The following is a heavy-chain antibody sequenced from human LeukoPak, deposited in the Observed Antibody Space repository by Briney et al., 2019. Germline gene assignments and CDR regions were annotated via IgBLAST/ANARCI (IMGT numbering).Heavy chain of an antibody. CDR3: ARSVDVDY. V-gene: IGHV3-48*01. CDR2: ISSSSSTI. D-gene: IGHD5-24*01. CDR1: GFTFNNYY. Sequence: GGSLRLSCAASGFTFNNYYMSWVRQAPGKGLECVSCISSSSSTIYYADSVEGRFTISRDKAKNSLYLQMNALRAEDTAVYYCARSVDVDYWGQGILVTVSP. J-gene: IGHJ4*02.